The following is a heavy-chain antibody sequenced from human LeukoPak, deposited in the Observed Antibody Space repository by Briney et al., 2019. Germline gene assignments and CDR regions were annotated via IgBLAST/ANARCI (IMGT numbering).Heavy chain of an antibody. CDR3: ARCLGGRCDYFDY. Sequence: TSETLSLTCTVSGGSISSGSYYWSWIRQPAGKGLEWIGRIYTSGSTNYNPSLKSRVTISVDTSKNQFSLKLSSVTAADTAVYYCARCLGGRCDYFDYWGQGTLVTVSS. D-gene: IGHD3-16*01. J-gene: IGHJ4*02. CDR1: GGSISSGSYY. CDR2: IYTSGST. V-gene: IGHV4-61*02.